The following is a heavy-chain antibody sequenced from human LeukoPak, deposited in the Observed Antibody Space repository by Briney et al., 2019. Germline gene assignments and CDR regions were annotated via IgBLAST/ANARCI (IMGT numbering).Heavy chain of an antibody. V-gene: IGHV4-39*01. CDR1: GGAIISDNFY. CDR2: INYSGTT. J-gene: IGHJ4*02. CDR3: GRLFDS. Sequence: SETLSLTCTVSGGAIISDNFYWGWVRQPPGKGLEWVGSINYSGTTYYNPSLRSRVSISVDTSRTQFFLRLNSVTAADTAVYYCGRLFDSWGQGILVTVPS.